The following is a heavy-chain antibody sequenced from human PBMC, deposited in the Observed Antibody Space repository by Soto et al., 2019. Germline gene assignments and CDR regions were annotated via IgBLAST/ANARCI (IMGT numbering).Heavy chain of an antibody. CDR3: TTDGYGGGVVVALHF. D-gene: IGHD2-15*01. CDR2: IKSKAGGGAI. J-gene: IGHJ3*01. Sequence: EVQLVESGGGLVKPGGSLRLSCAASGFTFSDAWMNWVRQAPGKGLEWVGRIKSKAGGGAIDYAAPVKGRLTISRDDSKDTLYLQINSLKTEDTAVYYCTTDGYGGGVVVALHFWGQGTMITVSS. CDR1: GFTFSDAW. V-gene: IGHV3-15*07.